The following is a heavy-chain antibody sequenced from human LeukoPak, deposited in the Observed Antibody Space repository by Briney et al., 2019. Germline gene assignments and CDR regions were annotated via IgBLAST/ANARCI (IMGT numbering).Heavy chain of an antibody. V-gene: IGHV4-59*01. CDR3: ARSGLDSRYYFGMDV. J-gene: IGHJ6*02. Sequence: ASETLSLTCTVSGGSISSYYWSWIRQPPGGGLEWIGYIYYSGSTNYNPSLKRRVTISLDTSKSQYSLKLRSVTAADTAVYYCARSGLDSRYYFGMDVWGQGTTVTVSS. CDR1: GGSISSYY. D-gene: IGHD5-12*01. CDR2: IYYSGST.